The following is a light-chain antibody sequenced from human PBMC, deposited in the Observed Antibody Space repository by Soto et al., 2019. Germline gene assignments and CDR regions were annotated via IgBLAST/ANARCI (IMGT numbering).Light chain of an antibody. V-gene: IGKV3-15*01. CDR2: GAS. CDR1: QSVSSN. CDR3: QQFNDWPRT. Sequence: EIVMTQSPVTLSVSPGERATLSCRASQSVSSNLAWYQQKPGQAPRLLIYGASTRATGIPARFSGSGSGTEITLTISNLQSEDFAIYYCQQFNDWPRTFGQGTKVDIK. J-gene: IGKJ1*01.